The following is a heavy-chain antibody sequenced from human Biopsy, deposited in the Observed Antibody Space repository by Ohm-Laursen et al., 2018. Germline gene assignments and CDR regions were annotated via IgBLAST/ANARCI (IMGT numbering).Heavy chain of an antibody. D-gene: IGHD5-12*01. V-gene: IGHV4-34*01. CDR2: INQSGST. CDR1: GESSSGYF. CDR3: ARGSGYFKLDV. Sequence: SQTLLLTCAVNGESSSGYFWNWIRQPPGKGLEWIGEINQSGSTKYNPSLKRRATLSADSSNSQFSLRLTSVTAADTAIYYCARGSGYFKLDVWGQGTTVTVSS. J-gene: IGHJ6*02.